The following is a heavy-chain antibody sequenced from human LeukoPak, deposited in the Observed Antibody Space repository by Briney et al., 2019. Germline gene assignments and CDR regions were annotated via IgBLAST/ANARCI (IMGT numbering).Heavy chain of an antibody. V-gene: IGHV1-2*02. CDR3: ARGFCTSASCYNFDY. CDR1: GYTFTDYY. Sequence: GASAKVSCKASGYTFTDYYIHWVRQAPGQGLEWMGWIYPISGVTNYAQKFQGRVTMTRDTSISTAYMEVSSLRSDDTAVYYCARGFCTSASCYNFDYWGQGTLVSVSS. D-gene: IGHD2-2*01. CDR2: IYPISGVT. J-gene: IGHJ4*02.